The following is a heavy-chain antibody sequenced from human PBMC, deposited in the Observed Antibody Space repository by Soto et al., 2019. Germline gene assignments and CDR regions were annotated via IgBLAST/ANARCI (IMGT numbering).Heavy chain of an antibody. V-gene: IGHV3-23*01. J-gene: IGHJ6*03. CDR3: AKGNGGTTIFGVVYYYYYMDV. D-gene: IGHD3-3*01. Sequence: EVQLLESGGGLVQPGGSLRLSCAASGITFSSYAMSWVRQAPGKGLEWVSAISGSGGSTYYADSVKGRFTISRDNSKNTLYLQKNSLRAEDTAVYYCAKGNGGTTIFGVVYYYYYMDVWGKGTTVTVSS. CDR1: GITFSSYA. CDR2: ISGSGGST.